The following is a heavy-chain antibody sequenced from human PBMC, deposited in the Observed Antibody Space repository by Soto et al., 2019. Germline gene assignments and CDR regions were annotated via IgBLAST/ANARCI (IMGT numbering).Heavy chain of an antibody. CDR2: IYYSGST. D-gene: IGHD5-12*01. CDR3: ARRDGSIDY. V-gene: IGHV4-61*01. Sequence: QVHLQESGPGLVKPSETLSLTCTVSGGSVSSGSYYWSWIRQPPGKGLEWIGYIYYSGSTNYNPTLKSRVTISVDTSKNQFALKLSSVTAADTAVYYCARRDGSIDYWGQGTLVTVSS. CDR1: GGSVSSGSYY. J-gene: IGHJ4*02.